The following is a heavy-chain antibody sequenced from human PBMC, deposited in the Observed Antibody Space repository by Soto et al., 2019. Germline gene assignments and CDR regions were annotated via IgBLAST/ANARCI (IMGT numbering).Heavy chain of an antibody. CDR2: ISPSSSNT. CDR1: GFTFSDWY. V-gene: IGHV3-11*06. Sequence: QVQLVASGGGLVKPGGSLRLSCAASGFTFSDWYMSWIRQAPGKGLEWVSYISPSSSNTDYTDSVKGRFTISRDNGKNSLYLQMNSLRAEDTAVYYCARGHYGLDVWGQGTTVTVSS. J-gene: IGHJ6*02. CDR3: ARGHYGLDV.